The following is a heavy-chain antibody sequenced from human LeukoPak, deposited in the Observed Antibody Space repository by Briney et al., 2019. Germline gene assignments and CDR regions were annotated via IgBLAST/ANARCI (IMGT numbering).Heavy chain of an antibody. J-gene: IGHJ6*03. CDR1: GFTVSSNY. CDR3: ASKTQADSSGYYYNYYYMDV. D-gene: IGHD3-22*01. CDR2: IYSGGST. V-gene: IGHV3-53*01. Sequence: PGGSLRLSCAASGFTVSSNYMSWVRQAPGKGLEWVSVIYSGGSTYYADSVKGRFTISRDNSKSTLYLQMNSLRAEDTAVYYCASKTQADSSGYYYNYYYMDVWGKGTTVTVSS.